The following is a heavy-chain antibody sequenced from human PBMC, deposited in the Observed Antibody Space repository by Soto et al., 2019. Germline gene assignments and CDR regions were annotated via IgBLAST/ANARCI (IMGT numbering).Heavy chain of an antibody. Sequence: QVQLVQSGAEVKKPGASVKVSCKASGYTFSNYAMHWVRQAPGQGLEWMGWINAGNGDTKYSQKFQGRVTMTRETAASTAYMELSSMRSEDTSVYFCARDNGLDWLLYSFDYWGQGTLVTVSS. V-gene: IGHV1-3*01. D-gene: IGHD3-3*01. CDR2: INAGNGDT. CDR3: ARDNGLDWLLYSFDY. J-gene: IGHJ4*02. CDR1: GYTFSNYA.